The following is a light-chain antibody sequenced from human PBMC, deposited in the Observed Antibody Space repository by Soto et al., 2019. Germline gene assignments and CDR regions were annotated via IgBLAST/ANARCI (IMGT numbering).Light chain of an antibody. CDR1: SSDIGVYNF. CDR2: EVN. J-gene: IGLJ2*01. CDR3: SSFTTNRTLL. V-gene: IGLV2-14*01. Sequence: QSALTQPASVSASPGQSITISCTGTSSDIGVYNFVSWYRQCPDRAPKLILYEVNNRPSGISNRFSGSKSGTTASLFISGLQADDEADYYCSSFTTNRTLLFGGGTKLTAL.